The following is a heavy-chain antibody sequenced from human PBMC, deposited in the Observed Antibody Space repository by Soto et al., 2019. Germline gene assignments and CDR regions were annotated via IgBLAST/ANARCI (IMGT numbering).Heavy chain of an antibody. J-gene: IGHJ6*02. CDR2: TYYRSKWYN. CDR3: ARDRDSGYSSSSYLPPYYGMDV. V-gene: IGHV6-1*01. D-gene: IGHD6-13*01. CDR1: GDSVSSNSAA. Sequence: SQTLSLTCAISGDSVSSNSAAWNWIRQSPSRGLEWLGRTYYRSKWYNDYAVSVKSRITINPDTSKNQFSLQLNSVTPEDTAVYYCARDRDSGYSSSSYLPPYYGMDVWGQGTTVTVSS.